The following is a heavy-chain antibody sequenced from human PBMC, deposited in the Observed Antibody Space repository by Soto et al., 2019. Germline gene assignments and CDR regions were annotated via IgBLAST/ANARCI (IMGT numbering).Heavy chain of an antibody. D-gene: IGHD5-18*01. CDR2: IYYSGST. Sequence: SETLSLTCTVSGGSISSSSYYWGWIRQPPGKGLEWIGSIYYSGSTYYNPSLKSRVTISVDTSKNQFSLKLSSVTAADTAVYYCAGRTTSGYSYGYEFGVVDYWGQGTLVTVSS. V-gene: IGHV4-39*01. CDR1: GGSISSSSYY. CDR3: AGRTTSGYSYGYEFGVVDY. J-gene: IGHJ4*02.